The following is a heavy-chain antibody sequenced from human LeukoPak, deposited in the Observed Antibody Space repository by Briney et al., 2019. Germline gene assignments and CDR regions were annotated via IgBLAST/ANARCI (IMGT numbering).Heavy chain of an antibody. CDR1: GGSISTDTNY. CDR3: ARGGGVTYYDSTGYLWYFDY. CDR2: IFYSGIT. J-gene: IGHJ4*02. Sequence: SETLSLTCTVSGGSISTDTNYWAWIRQPPGKGLEWIGSIFYSGITYYNRSLKSPVTISVDTSQNQFSLKLSSVTAADTAVYYCARGGGVTYYDSTGYLWYFDYWGQGTLVTVSS. V-gene: IGHV4-39*01. D-gene: IGHD3-22*01.